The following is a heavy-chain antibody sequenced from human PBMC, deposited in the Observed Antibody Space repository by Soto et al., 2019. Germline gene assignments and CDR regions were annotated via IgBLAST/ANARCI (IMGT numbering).Heavy chain of an antibody. CDR2: IYYSGST. CDR1: GGSISSSSYY. CDR3: ARGRPIRFDP. V-gene: IGHV4-39*07. Sequence: SETLSLTCTVSGGSISSSSYYWGWIRQPPGKGLEWIGSIYYSGSTYYNPSLKSRVTISVDRSKNQFSLKLSSVTAADTAVYYCARGRPIRFDPWGQGTLVTVSS. J-gene: IGHJ5*02.